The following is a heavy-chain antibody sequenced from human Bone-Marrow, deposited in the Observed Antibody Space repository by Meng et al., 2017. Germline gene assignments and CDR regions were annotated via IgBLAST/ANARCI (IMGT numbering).Heavy chain of an antibody. CDR2: LKQDGSEK. V-gene: IGHV3-7*01. D-gene: IGHD1-26*01. CDR3: ASLSPSYWYFPY. Sequence: GESLKISCAASGFTVSSNYMSWVRQAPGKGLEWVANLKQDGSEKFYVGSAKGRFTISRDNAKNSLYLQMNSLRAEDTAIYYCASLSPSYWYFPYWGQGTLVTVSS. J-gene: IGHJ4*02. CDR1: GFTVSSNY.